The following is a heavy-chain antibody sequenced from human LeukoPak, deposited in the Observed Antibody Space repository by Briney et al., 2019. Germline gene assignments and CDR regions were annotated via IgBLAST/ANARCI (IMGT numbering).Heavy chain of an antibody. CDR3: SIRRAAGDTRWFDP. Sequence: SETLSLTCTVSGASISSGGYSWSWIRQHPGRGLEWIGYMYYSGSTYYNPSLKSRVTISVDTSKNQFSLKLSSVTAADTAVYYCSIRRAAGDTRWFDPWGQGTLVTVSS. CDR1: GASISSGGYS. V-gene: IGHV4-31*03. CDR2: MYYSGST. D-gene: IGHD6-13*01. J-gene: IGHJ5*02.